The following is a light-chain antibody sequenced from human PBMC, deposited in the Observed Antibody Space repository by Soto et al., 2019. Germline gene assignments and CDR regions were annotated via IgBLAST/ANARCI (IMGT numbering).Light chain of an antibody. J-gene: IGLJ1*01. Sequence: LTQPPSASGSPGQSVTISCTGTKNDIGVYDFVSWYQHHPGKAPRLIIYEVVRRPSGVPDRFSGSKSGNTASLTVSGLQAADEADYFCKSYAGSNTYVFGSGTKVTVL. CDR3: KSYAGSNTYV. CDR2: EVV. CDR1: KNDIGVYDF. V-gene: IGLV2-8*01.